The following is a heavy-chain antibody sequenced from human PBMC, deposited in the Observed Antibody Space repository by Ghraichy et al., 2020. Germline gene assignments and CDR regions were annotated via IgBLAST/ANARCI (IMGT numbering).Heavy chain of an antibody. D-gene: IGHD3-3*01. V-gene: IGHV1-8*01. J-gene: IGHJ6*02. CDR3: ERVLRTYYDFWSGYYTGGYYYYSMDV. Sequence: ASVKVSCKASGYTFTSYDINWVRQATGQGLEWMGWMNPNSGNTGYAQKCQGRVTMTRNTSISTAYMELSSLRSVDTVVYYCERVLRTYYDFWSGYYTGGYYYYSMDVWGQGTTVTVSS. CDR1: GYTFTSYD. CDR2: MNPNSGNT.